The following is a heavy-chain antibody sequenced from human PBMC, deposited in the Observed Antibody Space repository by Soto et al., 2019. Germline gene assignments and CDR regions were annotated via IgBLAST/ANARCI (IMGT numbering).Heavy chain of an antibody. J-gene: IGHJ5*02. CDR2: IYYSGST. D-gene: IGHD4-17*01. CDR1: GGSIISDY. Sequence: ETLSLTCTFSGGSIISDYWSWIRQPPGKGLEWIGYIYYSGSTNYNPSLKSRVTISVDTSKNHFSVKLSSVTAADTAVYYCARYPDYVGWFDPSGQGTQVTVSS. CDR3: ARYPDYVGWFDP. V-gene: IGHV4-59*01.